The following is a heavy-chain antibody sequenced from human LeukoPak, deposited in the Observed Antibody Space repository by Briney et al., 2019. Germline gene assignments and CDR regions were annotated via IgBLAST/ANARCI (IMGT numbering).Heavy chain of an antibody. V-gene: IGHV3-49*04. J-gene: IGHJ4*02. CDR1: GFTFNRNA. CDR2: IRSKAYGGTT. Sequence: PGGSLRLSCAASGFTFNRNAISWVRQAPGKGLEWVGFIRSKAYGGTTEYAASVKGRFTISRDDSKSIAYLQMNSLKTEDTAVYYCTRDTPDYGKDLYYFDYWGQGTLVTVSS. D-gene: IGHD4-17*01. CDR3: TRDTPDYGKDLYYFDY.